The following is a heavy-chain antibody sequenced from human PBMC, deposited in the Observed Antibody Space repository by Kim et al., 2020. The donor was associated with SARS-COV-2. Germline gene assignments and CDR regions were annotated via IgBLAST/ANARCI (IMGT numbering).Heavy chain of an antibody. CDR2: IYYSGST. D-gene: IGHD6-13*01. CDR3: ARGTRQLAENYYYYYGMDV. J-gene: IGHJ6*02. V-gene: IGHV4-59*13. Sequence: SETLSLTCTVSGGSISSYYWSWIRQPPGKGLEWIGYIYYSGSTNYNPSLKSRVTISVDTSKNQFSLKLSSVTAADTAVYYCARGTRQLAENYYYYYGMDVWGQGTTVTVSS. CDR1: GGSISSYY.